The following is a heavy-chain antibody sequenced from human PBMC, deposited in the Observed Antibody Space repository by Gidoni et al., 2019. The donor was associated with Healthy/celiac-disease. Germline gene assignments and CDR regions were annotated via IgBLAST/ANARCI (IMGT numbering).Heavy chain of an antibody. CDR2: ISCNSGSI. CDR3: AKDGGFWSGYKYFDY. V-gene: IGHV3-9*01. J-gene: IGHJ4*02. Sequence: EVQLVESGGGWVQPGRSRRLPCAASGFTLEDYAMHWVRQAPGKGLEWVSGISCNSGSIGYADSVKGRFTISRDNAKNSLYLQMNSLRAEDTALYYCAKDGGFWSGYKYFDYWGQGTLVTVSS. D-gene: IGHD3-3*01. CDR1: GFTLEDYA.